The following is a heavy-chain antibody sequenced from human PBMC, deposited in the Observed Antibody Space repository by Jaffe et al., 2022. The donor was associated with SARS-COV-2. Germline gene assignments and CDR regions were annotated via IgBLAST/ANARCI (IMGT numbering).Heavy chain of an antibody. CDR1: GFTFSSYG. CDR3: AKDTDDFWSGYYTTSYYYYGMDV. V-gene: IGHV3-30*18. Sequence: QVQLVESGGGVVQPGRSLRLSCAASGFTFSSYGMHWVRQAPGKGLEWVAVISYDGSNKYYADSVKGRFTISRDNSKNTLYLQMNSLRAEDTAVYYCAKDTDDFWSGYYTTSYYYYGMDVWGQGTTVTVSS. CDR2: ISYDGSNK. J-gene: IGHJ6*02. D-gene: IGHD3-3*01.